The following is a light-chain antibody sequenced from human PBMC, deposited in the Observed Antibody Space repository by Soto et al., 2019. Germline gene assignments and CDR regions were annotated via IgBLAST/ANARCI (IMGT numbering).Light chain of an antibody. Sequence: EIVMMQSPATLSVSPGERVTLSCRASQLFSSNLAWYQHKPGQAPRLLIYGVSTRDTGVPDRFSGSGSGTDFTLTISRVEPEDFAVYYCQRYGSSPTITFGQGTRLEIK. J-gene: IGKJ5*01. CDR3: QRYGSSPTIT. CDR2: GVS. V-gene: IGKV3-20*01. CDR1: QLFSSN.